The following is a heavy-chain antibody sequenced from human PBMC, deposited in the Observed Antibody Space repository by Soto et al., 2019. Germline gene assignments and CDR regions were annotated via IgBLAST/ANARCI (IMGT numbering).Heavy chain of an antibody. CDR1: GGTFSSYA. CDR3: ARGGEVDYSNERTPYYFDY. V-gene: IGHV1-69*13. D-gene: IGHD4-4*01. J-gene: IGHJ4*02. Sequence: SVKVSCKASGGTFSSYAINWVRQAPGQGLEWMGGIIPIFGTANYAQKFQGRVTITADESTSTAYMELSSLRSEDTAVYYCARGGEVDYSNERTPYYFDYWGQGTLVTVSS. CDR2: IIPIFGTA.